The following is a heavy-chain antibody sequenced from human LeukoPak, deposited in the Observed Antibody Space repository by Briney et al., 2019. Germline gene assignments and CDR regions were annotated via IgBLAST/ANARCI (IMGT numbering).Heavy chain of an antibody. CDR1: GFTFSSYA. CDR3: ARAFVVVTAMFDY. Sequence: GGSLRLSCAASGFTFSSYAMHWVRQAPGKGLEWVAVISYDGSNKYYADSVKGRFTISRDNSKNTLYLQMNGLRAEDTAVYYCARAFVVVTAMFDYWGQGTLVTVSS. D-gene: IGHD2-21*02. J-gene: IGHJ4*02. CDR2: ISYDGSNK. V-gene: IGHV3-30-3*01.